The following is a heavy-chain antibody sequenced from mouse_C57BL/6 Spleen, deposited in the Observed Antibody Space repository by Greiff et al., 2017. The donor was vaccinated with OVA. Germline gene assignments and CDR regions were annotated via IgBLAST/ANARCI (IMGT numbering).Heavy chain of an antibody. D-gene: IGHD2-2*01. J-gene: IGHJ2*01. CDR2: IRSKSNNYAT. Sequence: GGGLVQPKGSLKLSCAASGFSFNTYAMNWVRQAPGKGLEWVARIRSKSNNYATYYADSVKDRFTISRDDSESMLYLQMNNLKTEDTAMYYCVSGYDDFDYWGQGTTLTVSS. CDR3: VSGYDDFDY. CDR1: GFSFNTYA. V-gene: IGHV10-1*01.